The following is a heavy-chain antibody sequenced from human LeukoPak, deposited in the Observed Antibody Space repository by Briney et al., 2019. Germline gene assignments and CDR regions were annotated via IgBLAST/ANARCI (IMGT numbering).Heavy chain of an antibody. V-gene: IGHV4-34*01. J-gene: IGHJ4*02. Sequence: SETLSLTCAVYGGSFSGYYWSWIRQPPGKGLEWIGEINHSGSTNYNPSLKSRVTISVDTSKNQFSLKLSSVTAADTAVYYCARALRRDGYNSDYWGQGTLVTVSS. CDR2: INHSGST. CDR1: GGSFSGYY. D-gene: IGHD5-24*01. CDR3: ARALRRDGYNSDY.